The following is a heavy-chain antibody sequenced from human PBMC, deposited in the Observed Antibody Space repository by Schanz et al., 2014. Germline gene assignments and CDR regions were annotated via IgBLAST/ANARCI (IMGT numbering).Heavy chain of an antibody. J-gene: IGHJ4*02. CDR1: GFTFSSYG. CDR3: ARGPIPIQGVPMDF. D-gene: IGHD3-10*01. CDR2: VWSDGNTK. Sequence: QVQLVESGGGVVQPGRSRRLSCEASGFTFSSYGMHWVRQAPGKGLEWVALVWSDGNTKYYVDSVKGRFTISRDNSKDTLYLQMSGLTPEDTAVYYCARGPIPIQGVPMDFWGQGTLVTVSA. V-gene: IGHV3-33*08.